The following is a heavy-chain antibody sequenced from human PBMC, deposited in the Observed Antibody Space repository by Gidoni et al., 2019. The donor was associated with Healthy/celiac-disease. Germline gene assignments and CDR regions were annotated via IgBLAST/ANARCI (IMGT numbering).Heavy chain of an antibody. D-gene: IGHD3-22*01. CDR3: ARHGYDSSGYYYVSKGSYYGMDV. Sequence: QVQLQQWGAGLLKPSETLSLTCAVYGGSFSGYYWSWIRQPPGKGLEWIGEINHSGSTNYNPSLKSRVTISVDTSKNQFSLKLSSVTAADTAVYYCARHGYDSSGYYYVSKGSYYGMDVWGQGTTVTVSS. V-gene: IGHV4-34*01. J-gene: IGHJ6*02. CDR1: GGSFSGYY. CDR2: INHSGST.